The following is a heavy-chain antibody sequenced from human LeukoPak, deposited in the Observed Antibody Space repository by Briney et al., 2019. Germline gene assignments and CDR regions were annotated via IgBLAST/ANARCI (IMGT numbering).Heavy chain of an antibody. CDR3: ARDGYSYGRDAFDI. CDR1: GGTFSSYA. CDR2: IIPIFGTA. V-gene: IGHV1-69*06. D-gene: IGHD5-18*01. Sequence: SVKVSCKASGGTFSSYAISWVRQAPGQGLEWMGGIIPIFGTANYAQKFQGRVTITADKSTSTAYMELSSLGSEDTAVYYCARDGYSYGRDAFDIWGQGTMVTVSS. J-gene: IGHJ3*02.